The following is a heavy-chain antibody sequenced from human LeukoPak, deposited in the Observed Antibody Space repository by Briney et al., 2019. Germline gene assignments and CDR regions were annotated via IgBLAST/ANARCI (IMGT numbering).Heavy chain of an antibody. Sequence: SETLSLTCAVYGGSFSGYYWSWIRQPPGKGLEWLGEINHSGSTNYNPYLKSRVTISVDTSKNQFSLKLSSVTAADTAVYYCARGSRHMDVWGKGTTVTVSS. V-gene: IGHV4-34*01. J-gene: IGHJ6*03. CDR3: ARGSRHMDV. CDR1: GGSFSGYY. CDR2: INHSGST.